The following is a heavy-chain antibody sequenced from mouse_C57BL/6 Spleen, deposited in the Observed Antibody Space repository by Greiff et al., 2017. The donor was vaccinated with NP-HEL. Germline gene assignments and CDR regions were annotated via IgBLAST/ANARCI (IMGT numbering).Heavy chain of an antibody. CDR3: ARGDDGYFDY. J-gene: IGHJ2*01. Sequence: EVQVVESEGGLVQPGSSMKLSCTASGFTFSDYYMAWVRQVPEKGLEWVANINYDGSSTYYLDSLKSRFIISRDNAKNILYLQMSRLKSEDTATYYCARGDDGYFDYWGQGTTLTVSS. V-gene: IGHV5-16*01. D-gene: IGHD2-3*01. CDR2: INYDGSST. CDR1: GFTFSDYY.